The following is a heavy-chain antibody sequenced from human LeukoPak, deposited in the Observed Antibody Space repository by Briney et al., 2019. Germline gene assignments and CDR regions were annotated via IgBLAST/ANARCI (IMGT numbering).Heavy chain of an antibody. CDR1: GFTFSSYA. CDR2: ISYDGSNK. CDR3: ARGRAAAGPFDY. V-gene: IGHV3-30-3*01. J-gene: IGHJ4*02. Sequence: PGGSLRLSCAASGFTFSSYAMHWVRQAPGKWLEWVAVISYDGSNKYYADSVKGRFTISRDNSKNTLYLQMNSLRAEDTAVYYCARGRAAAGPFDYWGQGTLVTVSS. D-gene: IGHD6-13*01.